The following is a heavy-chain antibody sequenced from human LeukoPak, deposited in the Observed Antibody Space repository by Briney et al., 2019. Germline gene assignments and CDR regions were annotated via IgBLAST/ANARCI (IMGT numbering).Heavy chain of an antibody. J-gene: IGHJ3*01. D-gene: IGHD2/OR15-2a*01. Sequence: PSETLSLTCTVSGGSIRSGSYYWSWIRQPAGKGLEWIGRIHAGGSTNYNPSLKSRVTISLDTSKNQFSLRLTSVTAADTAVYYCARKRGAFPSLWGPGTMVTVSS. CDR3: ARKRGAFPSL. V-gene: IGHV4-61*02. CDR2: IHAGGST. CDR1: GGSIRSGSYY.